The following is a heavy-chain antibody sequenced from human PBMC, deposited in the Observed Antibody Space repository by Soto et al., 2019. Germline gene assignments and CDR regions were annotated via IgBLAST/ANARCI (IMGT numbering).Heavy chain of an antibody. V-gene: IGHV3-23*01. J-gene: IGHJ6*02. CDR3: AKVNTGSSFMYYYYGMDV. CDR1: GFTFSSYA. Sequence: EVQLLESGGGLVQPGWSLRLSCAASGFTFSSYAMSWVRQAPGKGLEWVSAISGSGGSTYYADSVKGRFTISRDNSKXXXXXXXXXXXXXXXXXXYXAKVNTGSSFMYYYYGMDVWGQGTTVTVSS. CDR2: ISGSGGST. D-gene: IGHD6-13*01.